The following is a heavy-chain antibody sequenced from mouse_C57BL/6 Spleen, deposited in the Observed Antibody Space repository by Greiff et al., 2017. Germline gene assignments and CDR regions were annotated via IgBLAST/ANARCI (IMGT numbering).Heavy chain of an antibody. V-gene: IGHV1-80*01. CDR2: IYPGAGDT. Sequence: QVQLQQSGAELVKPGASVKISCKSSGYAFSSYWRNWVKQRPGKGLEWIGQIYPGAGDTNYNGKFKGKATLTADKSSSTAYMQLSRLTSEHSAVFFGAGRDCSSYLNAMDYWGQGTSVTVSS. CDR3: AGRDCSSYLNAMDY. J-gene: IGHJ4*01. CDR1: GYAFSSYW. D-gene: IGHD1-3*01.